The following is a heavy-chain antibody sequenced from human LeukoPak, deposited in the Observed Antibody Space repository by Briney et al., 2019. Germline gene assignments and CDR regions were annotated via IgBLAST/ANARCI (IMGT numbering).Heavy chain of an antibody. V-gene: IGHV3-30*02. Sequence: PGGSLRLSCAVSGLTFRSYGMHWVRQAPGKGLEWVAFIRYDGSNKYYADSVKGRFTISRDDAKNSLYLQMNSLRAEDTAVYYCARDPGDAFDIWGQGATVTVSS. CDR3: ARDPGDAFDI. J-gene: IGHJ3*02. CDR1: GLTFRSYG. CDR2: IRYDGSNK.